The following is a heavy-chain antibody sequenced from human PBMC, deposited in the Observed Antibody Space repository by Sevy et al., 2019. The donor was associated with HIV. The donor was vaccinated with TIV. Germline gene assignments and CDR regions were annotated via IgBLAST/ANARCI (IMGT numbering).Heavy chain of an antibody. CDR1: GYSISSGYY. CDR2: IYHSGST. V-gene: IGHV4-38-2*01. CDR3: AIVVVPAAMLY. J-gene: IGHJ4*02. D-gene: IGHD2-2*01. Sequence: SETLSLTCAVSGYSISSGYYWGWIRQPPGKGLEWIGSIYHSGSTYYNPSLKSRVTISVDTSNNQFSLKLISVTAADTAVYYCAIVVVPAAMLYWGQGTLVTVSS.